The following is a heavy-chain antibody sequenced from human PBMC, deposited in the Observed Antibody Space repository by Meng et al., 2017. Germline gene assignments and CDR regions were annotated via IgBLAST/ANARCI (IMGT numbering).Heavy chain of an antibody. CDR1: GYTFTSYA. V-gene: IGHV1-3*01. CDR3: ARCVVVPAAGWFDP. J-gene: IGHJ5*02. D-gene: IGHD2-2*01. Sequence: QFKLEKSGAEAKKPGASVKVSGKPSGYTFTSYAMHWVRQAPGQRLEWMGWINAGNGNTKYSQKFQGRVTITRDTSASTAYMELSSLRSEDTAVYYCARCVVVPAAGWFDPWGQGTLVTVSS. CDR2: INAGNGNT.